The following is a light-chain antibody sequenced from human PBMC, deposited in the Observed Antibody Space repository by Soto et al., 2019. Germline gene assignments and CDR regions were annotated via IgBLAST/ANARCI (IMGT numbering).Light chain of an antibody. V-gene: IGKV1-5*03. Sequence: DIQMSQSPSTLSGSVGDRVTIACRASQTISSWLAWYQQKPGKAPKLLIYKASTLKSGVPSRFSGSGSGTEFTLTISSLQAEDFATYYCQHYNSYSEAFGQGTNV. J-gene: IGKJ1*01. CDR2: KAS. CDR1: QTISSW. CDR3: QHYNSYSEA.